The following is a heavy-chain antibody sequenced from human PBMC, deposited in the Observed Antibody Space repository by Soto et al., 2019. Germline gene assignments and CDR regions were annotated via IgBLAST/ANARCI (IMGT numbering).Heavy chain of an antibody. V-gene: IGHV4-39*01. Sequence: SETLSLTCTVSGGSISRSSYYWGWIRQPPGKGLEWIGSIYYSGSTYYNPSLKSRVTISVDTSKNQFSLKLSSVTAADTAVYYCARPAKDDYGDYCSDYWGQGTLVTVSS. CDR2: IYYSGST. D-gene: IGHD4-17*01. J-gene: IGHJ4*02. CDR1: GGSISRSSYY. CDR3: ARPAKDDYGDYCSDY.